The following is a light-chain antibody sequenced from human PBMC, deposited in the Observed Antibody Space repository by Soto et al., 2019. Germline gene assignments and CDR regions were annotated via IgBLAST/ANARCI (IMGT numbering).Light chain of an antibody. CDR2: DAS. V-gene: IGKV1-39*01. Sequence: DIQMIQSPSSLSASVGDRVTITCRASQSISNYLNWYQQKPGQAPKLLIYDASTLQSGVPSRFGGSGSGTDFTLTISSLQPGDFATYYCQQSYSIPETFGQGTKVEIK. J-gene: IGKJ1*01. CDR3: QQSYSIPET. CDR1: QSISNY.